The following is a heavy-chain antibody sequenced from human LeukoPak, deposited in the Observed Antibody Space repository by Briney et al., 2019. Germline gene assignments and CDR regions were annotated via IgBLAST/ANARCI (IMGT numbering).Heavy chain of an antibody. V-gene: IGHV3-23*01. CDR3: AKAASMATITFFDY. CDR2: ISGSGGST. Sequence: GGPLRLSCVASGFTFNNYAMSWVRQAPGKGLEWVSAISGSGGSTYYADSVKGRFTISRDNSKNTLYLQMNSLRAEDTAVYYCAKAASMATITFFDYWGQGTLVTVSS. D-gene: IGHD5-24*01. J-gene: IGHJ4*02. CDR1: GFTFNNYA.